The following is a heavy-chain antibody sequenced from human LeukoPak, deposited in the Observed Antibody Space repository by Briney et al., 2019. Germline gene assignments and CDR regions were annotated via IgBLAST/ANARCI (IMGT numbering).Heavy chain of an antibody. D-gene: IGHD5-18*01. Sequence: GSLRLSCAASGFTFSSYWMSWVRQAPGKGLEWIGEINHSGSTNYNPSLKSRVTISVDTSKNQFSLKLSSVTAADTAVYYCAVGYSYGPNDYWGQGTLVTVSS. CDR1: GFTFSSYW. CDR3: AVGYSYGPNDY. CDR2: INHSGST. J-gene: IGHJ4*02. V-gene: IGHV4-34*08.